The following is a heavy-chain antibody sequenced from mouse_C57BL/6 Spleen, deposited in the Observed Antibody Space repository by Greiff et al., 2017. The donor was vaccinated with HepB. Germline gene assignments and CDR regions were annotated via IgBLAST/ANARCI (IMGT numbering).Heavy chain of an antibody. Sequence: ESGPGLVKPSQSLSLTCSVTGYSITSGYYWNWIRQFPGNKLEWMGYISYDGSNNYNPSLKNRISITRDTSKNQFFLKLNSVTTEDTATYYCASIYYGYDYFDYWGQGTTLTVSS. CDR1: GYSITSGYY. CDR2: ISYDGSN. V-gene: IGHV3-6*01. D-gene: IGHD2-2*01. CDR3: ASIYYGYDYFDY. J-gene: IGHJ2*01.